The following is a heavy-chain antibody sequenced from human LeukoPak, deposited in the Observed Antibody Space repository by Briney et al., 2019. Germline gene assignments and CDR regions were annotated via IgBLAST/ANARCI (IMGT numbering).Heavy chain of an antibody. J-gene: IGHJ4*02. CDR3: ARGGLSIMGY. CDR1: GFAFSRYS. V-gene: IGHV3-48*01. CDR2: ISSSGSTK. Sequence: GGSLRLSCAASGFAFSRYSMNWVRQAPGKGLEWVSYISSSGSTKYYADSVKGRFTISRDNARNSLYLQMNSLRAEDTAVYFCARGGLSIMGYWGQGTLVTVSS. D-gene: IGHD2/OR15-2a*01.